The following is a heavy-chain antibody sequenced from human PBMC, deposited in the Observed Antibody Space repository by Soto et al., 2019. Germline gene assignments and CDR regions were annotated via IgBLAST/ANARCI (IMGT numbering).Heavy chain of an antibody. Sequence: QVQLMESGGGMVQPGRSLSLSCATSGITFSSYTMHWVRQAPGKGLEWVASISKDGIRESLGENMKGRFTVSRDNAKNSLYLQMNSLRPEDTGLYYCAKDKVYSNYEHYFDYWGQGTLVTVSS. D-gene: IGHD4-4*01. J-gene: IGHJ4*02. CDR2: ISKDGIRE. CDR3: AKDKVYSNYEHYFDY. CDR1: GITFSSYT. V-gene: IGHV3-30*18.